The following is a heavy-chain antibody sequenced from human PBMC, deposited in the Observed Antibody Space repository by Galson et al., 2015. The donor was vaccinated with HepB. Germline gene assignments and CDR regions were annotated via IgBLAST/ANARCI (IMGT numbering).Heavy chain of an antibody. Sequence: SLRLSCAASGFSFSSYSTNWVRQAPGKGLEWVSYISTRSSTIYYADSVKGRFTISRDNAKNSLHLQMNSLRDEDTAMYYCARDAPGGYDFWSGRIGPQYYFDYWGQGILVTVSS. V-gene: IGHV3-48*02. CDR2: ISTRSSTI. J-gene: IGHJ4*02. CDR3: ARDAPGGYDFWSGRIGPQYYFDY. CDR1: GFSFSSYS. D-gene: IGHD3-3*01.